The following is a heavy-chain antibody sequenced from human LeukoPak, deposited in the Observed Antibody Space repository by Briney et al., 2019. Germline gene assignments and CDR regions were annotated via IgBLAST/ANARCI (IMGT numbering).Heavy chain of an antibody. D-gene: IGHD3-10*01. CDR1: GFTFGDYA. V-gene: IGHV3-49*04. CDR2: IRRKAYGGTT. CDR3: TRGDGSGSF. J-gene: IGHJ4*02. Sequence: GGSLRLSCTASGFTFGDYAMSWVRQAPGKGLEGVGFIRRKAYGGTTEYAASVKGRFTISRDDSKSIAYLQIHSLKTEDTAVYYCTRGDGSGSFWGQGTLVTVSS.